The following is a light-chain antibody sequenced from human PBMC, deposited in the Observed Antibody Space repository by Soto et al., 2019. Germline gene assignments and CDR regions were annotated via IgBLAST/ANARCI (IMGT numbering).Light chain of an antibody. V-gene: IGKV3-20*01. CDR1: QSVSNNY. J-gene: IGKJ2*01. CDR2: GAS. Sequence: EVVLTQSPGTLSVSPGERATLSCRASQSVSNNYLAWYQLRPGQAPRLLIYGASNRASGVPDRFSGSGSGTVVTPPINRLEPEDFAADYCQQYGSSPRYTFGQGTKLEIK. CDR3: QQYGSSPRYT.